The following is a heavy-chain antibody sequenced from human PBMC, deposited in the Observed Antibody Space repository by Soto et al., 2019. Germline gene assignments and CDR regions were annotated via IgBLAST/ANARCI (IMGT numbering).Heavy chain of an antibody. CDR3: VRDLDGSGSYYTDY. J-gene: IGHJ4*02. CDR2: ISAYNGNT. Sequence: QVQLLQSGAEVKKPGASVKVSCKASGYMFISYGINWVRQAPGQGLEWMGWISAYNGNTKYAQNLQGRVTMTTDTSTSTAYMEMRSLRSDDTAVYYCVRDLDGSGSYYTDYWGSGTLVTVSS. D-gene: IGHD3-10*01. V-gene: IGHV1-18*01. CDR1: GYMFISYG.